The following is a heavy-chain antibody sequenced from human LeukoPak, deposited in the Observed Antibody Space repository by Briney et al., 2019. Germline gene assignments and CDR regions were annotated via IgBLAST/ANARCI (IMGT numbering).Heavy chain of an antibody. CDR3: ARGPHYYGSGSYYPFDY. Sequence: ASVKVSRKASGYTFTTYGISWVRQAPGQGLEWMGWIGVYNGNTNYAQKFQGRVTMTTDTSTNTTYMELRSLISDDTAVYYCARGPHYYGSGSYYPFDYWGQGTLVTVSS. J-gene: IGHJ4*02. CDR1: GYTFTTYG. V-gene: IGHV1-18*01. CDR2: IGVYNGNT. D-gene: IGHD3-10*01.